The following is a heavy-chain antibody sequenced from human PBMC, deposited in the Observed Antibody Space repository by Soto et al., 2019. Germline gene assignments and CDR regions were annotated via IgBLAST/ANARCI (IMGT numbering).Heavy chain of an antibody. CDR1: AGSFSNSF. D-gene: IGHD2-8*02. Sequence: PSETLSLTCVVPAGSFSNSFWAWIRLPPGKGLEYIGEINLSGKTNYNPSLQSRVAISVDKSKNQFSLNLTSLTVADTAVYYCARGWRGMHSWGQGTLVTVSS. CDR3: ARGWRGMHS. J-gene: IGHJ5*02. CDR2: INLSGKT. V-gene: IGHV4-34*01.